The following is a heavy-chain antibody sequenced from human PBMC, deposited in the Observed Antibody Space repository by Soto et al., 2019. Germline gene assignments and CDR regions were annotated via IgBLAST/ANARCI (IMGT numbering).Heavy chain of an antibody. CDR1: GVSISSGNW. CDR2: VYNDGSA. Sequence: PSETLSLTCDVSGVSISSGNWWSWVRQPPGKGLEWIAEVYNDGSANYHPSLESRATISVDRSKNQFSLRLSSVTAADTAVYYCARVRVLSVFPAAIPELWGQGTPVTVSS. V-gene: IGHV4-4*02. CDR3: ARVRVLSVFPAAIPEL. D-gene: IGHD2-2*01. J-gene: IGHJ4*02.